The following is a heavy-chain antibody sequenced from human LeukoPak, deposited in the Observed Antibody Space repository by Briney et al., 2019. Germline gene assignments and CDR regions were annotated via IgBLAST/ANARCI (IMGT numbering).Heavy chain of an antibody. CDR1: GGTFSSYG. D-gene: IGHD3-22*01. CDR2: VIPFFGTA. J-gene: IGHJ4*02. V-gene: IGHV1-69*13. Sequence: ASVKVSCKASGGTFSSYGISWVRQAPGQGLEWMGGVIPFFGTANYAQMFQGRVTITADESTSTAYMELSSLRSEDTAVYYCARDYYDSSGLPGTSTLPHFDYWGQGTLVTVSS. CDR3: ARDYYDSSGLPGTSTLPHFDY.